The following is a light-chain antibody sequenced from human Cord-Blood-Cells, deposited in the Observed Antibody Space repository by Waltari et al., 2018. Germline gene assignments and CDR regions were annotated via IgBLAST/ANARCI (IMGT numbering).Light chain of an antibody. CDR3: SSYTSSSTEV. CDR2: DVS. V-gene: IGLV2-14*01. J-gene: IGLJ3*02. Sequence: QSALTQPPSVSGSPGQSITISCTGTSSDVGGYNYVSWYQQHPDNAPKLMIYDVSKRPSGVASCFSGSKSGNTASLTIAGLQAEDEAYYYCSSYTSSSTEVFGGGTKLTVL. CDR1: SSDVGGYNY.